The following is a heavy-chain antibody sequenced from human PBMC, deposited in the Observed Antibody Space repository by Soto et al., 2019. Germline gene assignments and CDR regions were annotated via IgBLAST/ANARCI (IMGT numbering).Heavy chain of an antibody. CDR1: GASINNNDCY. D-gene: IGHD3-22*01. J-gene: IGHJ2*01. V-gene: IGHV4-30-4*01. Sequence: SETLSLTCTVSGASINNNDCYWSWIRQTPGKGLEWIGYVYYSGTTDYIPSLKSRLSMSIDKSQNQFTLKLNSVTAADTATYYCARMSYFYDKWYFDLWGRGTLVTVSS. CDR3: ARMSYFYDKWYFDL. CDR2: VYYSGTT.